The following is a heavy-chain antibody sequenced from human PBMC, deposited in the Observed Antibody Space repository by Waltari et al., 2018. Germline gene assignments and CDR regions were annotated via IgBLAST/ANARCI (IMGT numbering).Heavy chain of an antibody. CDR2: MYPGDSDI. D-gene: IGHD1-26*01. V-gene: IGHV5-51*01. J-gene: IGHJ4*01. Sequence: EVQVVQSAAEVKKPGESLRISCRGSGYRFTSSWIGWVRQMPGKGLEWRAIMYPGDSDIRYSPSFQGQVTISADNAITTAYLQWDSLKASDTAMYYCGRISGIVGGTVENWGQGTLITVSS. CDR3: GRISGIVGGTVEN. CDR1: GYRFTSSW.